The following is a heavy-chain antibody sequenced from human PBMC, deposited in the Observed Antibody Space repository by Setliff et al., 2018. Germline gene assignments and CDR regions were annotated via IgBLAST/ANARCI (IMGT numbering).Heavy chain of an antibody. D-gene: IGHD3-9*01. V-gene: IGHV3-7*03. CDR3: AKHGAYNDFLTGYNFYYDMDV. CDR1: GFTFSTYW. J-gene: IGHJ6*02. CDR2: IKQDGSEK. Sequence: GGSLRLSCAASGFTFSTYWMSWVRQAPGKGLEWVANIKQDGSEKYYVDSVKGRFSISRDNSKNTLYLQMNSLRAEDTAVYYCAKHGAYNDFLTGYNFYYDMDVWGQGTTVTVSS.